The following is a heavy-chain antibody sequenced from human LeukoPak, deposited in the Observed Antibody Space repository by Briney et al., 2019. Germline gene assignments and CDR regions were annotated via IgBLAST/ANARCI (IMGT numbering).Heavy chain of an antibody. V-gene: IGHV1-24*01. CDR1: GYTFTSYG. Sequence: ASVKVSCKASGYTFTSYGISWVRQAPGQGLEWMGGFDPEDGETIYAQKFQGRVTMTEDTSTDTAYMELSSLRSEDTAVYYCATSIAVAGTNRRAYYYYGMDVWGQGTTVTVSS. D-gene: IGHD6-19*01. CDR3: ATSIAVAGTNRRAYYYYGMDV. J-gene: IGHJ6*02. CDR2: FDPEDGET.